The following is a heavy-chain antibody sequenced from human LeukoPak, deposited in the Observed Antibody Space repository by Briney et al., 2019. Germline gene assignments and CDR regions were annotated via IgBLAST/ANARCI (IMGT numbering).Heavy chain of an antibody. CDR2: IYHSGST. V-gene: IGHV4-38-2*01. CDR1: GYSISSGYY. J-gene: IGHJ4*02. Sequence: KPSETLSLTCAVSGYSISSGYYWGWIRQPPGKGLEWIGSIYHSGSTYYNPSLKSRVTISVDPSKNQFSLKLSSVTAADTAVYYCAVNYYGSGRPTNAFDYWGQGTLVTVSS. D-gene: IGHD3-10*01. CDR3: AVNYYGSGRPTNAFDY.